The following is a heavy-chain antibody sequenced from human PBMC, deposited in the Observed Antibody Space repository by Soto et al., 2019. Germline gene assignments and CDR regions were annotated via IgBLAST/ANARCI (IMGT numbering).Heavy chain of an antibody. CDR3: ARTLGDYVALVSY. CDR2: IYYSGNT. Sequence: QVQLQESGPGLVKPSQTLSLTCTVSGGSISSGGYYCNWIRHLPGKGLEWIGYIYYSGNTHYNPSLNSRVTISVDTSKNQFSLKLASVTAADTAIYYCARTLGDYVALVSYWGQGTLVTVSS. D-gene: IGHD4-17*01. V-gene: IGHV4-31*03. CDR1: GGSISSGGYY. J-gene: IGHJ4*02.